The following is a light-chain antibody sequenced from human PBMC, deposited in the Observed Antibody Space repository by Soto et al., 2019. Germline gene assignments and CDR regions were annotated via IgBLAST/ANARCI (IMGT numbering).Light chain of an antibody. CDR2: EVS. V-gene: IGLV2-14*01. J-gene: IGLJ1*01. CDR3: SSYTSSSTRV. Sequence: QSVLTQPPSVSGAPGQRVTISCTGSSSNIGAGYDVHWYQQHPGKDPKLMIYEVSNRPSGVSNRFSGSKSGNTASLTISGLQAEDEADYYCSSYTSSSTRVFGTGTKLTVL. CDR1: SSNIGAGYD.